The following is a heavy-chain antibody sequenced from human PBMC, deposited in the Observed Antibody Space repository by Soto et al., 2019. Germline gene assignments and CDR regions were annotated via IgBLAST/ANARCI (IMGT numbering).Heavy chain of an antibody. J-gene: IGHJ5*02. D-gene: IGHD1-26*01. Sequence: SETLSLTCSVSGDSVSSGSYYWSWVRQPPGKGLEWIGYIFYSGNTNYNPSLQSRVTISVDTSKNQFSLKLRSVTAADTAMYYCARHYSGSYYSHWFDPWGQGTLVTVSS. CDR1: GDSVSSGSYY. CDR3: ARHYSGSYYSHWFDP. CDR2: IFYSGNT. V-gene: IGHV4-61*01.